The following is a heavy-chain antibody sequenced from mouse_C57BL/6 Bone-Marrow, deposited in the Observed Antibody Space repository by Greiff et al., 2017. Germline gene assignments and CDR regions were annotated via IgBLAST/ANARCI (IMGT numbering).Heavy chain of an antibody. CDR2: IDPENGDT. V-gene: IGHV14-4*01. CDR3: TRFDY. CDR1: GFNIKDYY. Sequence: VQLQESGAELVRPGASVKLSCTASGFNIKDYYMHWVKQRPEQGLEWIGWIDPENGDTEYASKFQGKATITVDTSSNTAYLQLSSLTSEDTAVYCSTRFDYWGQGTPVTVSA. J-gene: IGHJ3*01.